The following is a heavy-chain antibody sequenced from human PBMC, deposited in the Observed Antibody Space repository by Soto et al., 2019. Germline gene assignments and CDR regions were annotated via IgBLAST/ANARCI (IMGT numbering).Heavy chain of an antibody. CDR2: ISSDGSIK. V-gene: IGHV3-74*01. D-gene: IGHD3-10*01. CDR3: ASGAGF. CDR1: GLNVGTGW. Sequence: EAQVVESGGGLVQPGGSLRLSCAAYGLNVGTGWMHWVRQTPGKGLMWVSRISSDGSIKNYADFVEGRFTVSWDNARNTLDLQMSSLRLEDTAVYFCASGAGFRGQGMLVTVSS. J-gene: IGHJ4*02.